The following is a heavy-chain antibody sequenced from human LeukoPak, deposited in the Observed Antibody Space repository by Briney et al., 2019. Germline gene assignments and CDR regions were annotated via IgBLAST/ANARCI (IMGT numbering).Heavy chain of an antibody. CDR3: WHSGYESGLDY. CDR1: GGYVTSTNW. J-gene: IGHJ4*02. Sequence: TSETLSLTCDVSGGYVTSTNWWSWVRQPPGKGLEWIGEIYHSGSINYNPSLKSRVTISVDKSKNQFSLKLNSVTAADTAVYYCWHSGYESGLDYWGQGTLVTVSS. D-gene: IGHD5-12*01. V-gene: IGHV4-4*02. CDR2: IYHSGSI.